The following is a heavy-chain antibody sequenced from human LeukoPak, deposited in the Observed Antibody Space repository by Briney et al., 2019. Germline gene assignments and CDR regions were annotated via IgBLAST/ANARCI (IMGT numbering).Heavy chain of an antibody. CDR1: GDSISSSG. CDR2: IHTSGST. J-gene: IGHJ4*02. D-gene: IGHD3-9*01. Sequence: SETLSLTCTVSGDSISSSGWSWIRQPAGKGLEWIGRIHTSGSTNYIPSLKSRVTISVDKSKNQFSLKLNSVTAADTAVYYCAREVTDILTAYGLYYFDYWGQGTLVTASS. CDR3: AREVTDILTAYGLYYFDY. V-gene: IGHV4-4*07.